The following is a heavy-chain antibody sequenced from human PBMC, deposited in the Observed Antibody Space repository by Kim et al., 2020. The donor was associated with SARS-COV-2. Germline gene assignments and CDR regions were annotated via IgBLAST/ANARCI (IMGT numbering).Heavy chain of an antibody. Sequence: GGSLRLSCVASGFPFSHAWMIWVRQAPGKALECVGRIKSKPHGETIELAAPVKGRFTISRDDSRNTLYLQMSSLKSEDTAVYYCTTDGWPSLSNYFHYWGQGTLVTVSS. CDR2: IKSKPHGETI. CDR3: TTDGWPSLSNYFHY. CDR1: GFPFSHAW. D-gene: IGHD2-2*03. V-gene: IGHV3-15*01. J-gene: IGHJ4*02.